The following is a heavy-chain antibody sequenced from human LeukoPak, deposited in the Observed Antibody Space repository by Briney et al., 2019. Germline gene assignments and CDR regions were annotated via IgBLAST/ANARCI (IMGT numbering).Heavy chain of an antibody. CDR2: IYYSGST. CDR3: AKGAPPDWFDP. J-gene: IGHJ5*02. D-gene: IGHD4/OR15-4a*01. CDR1: GGSISSGDYY. Sequence: PSQTLSLTCTVSGGSISSGDYYWSWIRQPPGKGLEWIGYIYYSGSTYYNPSLKSRVTISVDTSKNQFSLKLSSVTAADTAVYHCAKGAPPDWFDPWGQGTLVTVSS. V-gene: IGHV4-30-4*08.